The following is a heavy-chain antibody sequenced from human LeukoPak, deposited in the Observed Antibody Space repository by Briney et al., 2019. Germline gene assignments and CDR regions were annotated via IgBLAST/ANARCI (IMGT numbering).Heavy chain of an antibody. Sequence: SETLSLTCSVSGGSISSLYWSWIRQPAGKGLEWIGNIYTSGSTIYNPSLKSRVSMSVDTSKNQFYLNLSSVTAADAAVYYCARGPSTIFGVVAIYVYYYMDVWGKGTTVTVSS. V-gene: IGHV4-4*07. CDR1: GGSISSLY. CDR3: ARGPSTIFGVVAIYVYYYMDV. D-gene: IGHD3-3*01. J-gene: IGHJ6*03. CDR2: IYTSGST.